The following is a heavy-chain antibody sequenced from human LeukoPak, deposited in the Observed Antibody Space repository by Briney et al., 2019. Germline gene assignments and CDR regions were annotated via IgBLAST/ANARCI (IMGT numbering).Heavy chain of an antibody. CDR2: ISGSGGST. Sequence: XXXVRXAXXXXLEWVXAISGSGGSTYYADSVKGRFTISRDNSKNTLYLQMNSLRAEDTAVYYCAIKGGYSSSWYLSYFDYWGQGTLVTVSS. V-gene: IGHV3-23*01. J-gene: IGHJ4*02. D-gene: IGHD6-13*01. CDR3: AIKGGYSSSWYLSYFDY.